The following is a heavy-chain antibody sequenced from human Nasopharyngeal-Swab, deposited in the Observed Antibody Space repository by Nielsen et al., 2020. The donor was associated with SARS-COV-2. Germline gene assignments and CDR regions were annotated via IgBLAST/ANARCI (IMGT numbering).Heavy chain of an antibody. J-gene: IGHJ4*02. V-gene: IGHV3-23*01. Sequence: GESLKISCAASGFTFSSYAMGWVRQAPGKGLEWVSVISGSGGSTYYADSVKGRFTISRDNSKNTLYLQMNSLRAEDTAVYYCARYDDYYDSSGYAYWGQGTLVTVSS. CDR2: ISGSGGST. D-gene: IGHD3-22*01. CDR1: GFTFSSYA. CDR3: ARYDDYYDSSGYAY.